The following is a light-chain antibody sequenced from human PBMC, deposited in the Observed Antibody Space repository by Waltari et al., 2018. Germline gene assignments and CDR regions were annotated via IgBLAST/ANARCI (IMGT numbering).Light chain of an antibody. J-gene: IGKJ3*01. CDR1: QSVLYSSNNKNY. CDR3: QQYYSTLSG. V-gene: IGKV4-1*01. CDR2: WAS. Sequence: DIVMTQSPDSLAVSLGERATINCKSSQSVLYSSNNKNYLAWYQQKPGQPPKLLIYWASTRESGVPDRFSGSGSVTDFTLTISSLQAEDVAVYYCQQYYSTLSGFGPGTKVDIK.